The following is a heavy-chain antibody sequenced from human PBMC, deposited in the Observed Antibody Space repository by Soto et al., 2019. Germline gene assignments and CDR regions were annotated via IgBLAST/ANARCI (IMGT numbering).Heavy chain of an antibody. D-gene: IGHD6-19*01. V-gene: IGHV4-61*01. CDR1: GGSVSSGSYY. CDR3: ARDRGVAVAGSYGMDV. J-gene: IGHJ6*02. Sequence: QVQLQESGPGLVKPSETLSLTCTVSGGSVSSGSYYWSWIRQPPGKGLEWIGYIYYSGSTNYNPRLERRFTISVATSKNQFSLKLSSVTAADTAVYYCARDRGVAVAGSYGMDVWGQGTTVTVSS. CDR2: IYYSGST.